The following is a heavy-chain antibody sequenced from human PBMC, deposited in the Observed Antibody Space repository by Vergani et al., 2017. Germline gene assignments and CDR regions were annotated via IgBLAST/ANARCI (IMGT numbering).Heavy chain of an antibody. CDR1: GFTFNSSA. V-gene: IGHV3-23*01. CDR2: IKSNGGGN. CDR3: AKVCGSTSCPYGGGAFDV. D-gene: IGHD2-2*01. J-gene: IGHJ3*01. Sequence: QLLESGGGLIQPGGSLNLSFQASGFTFNSSAMPWVRQAQGRGLEGVPGIKSNGGGNSYADSVRGRFTISRDNSKKTLYLQITDLRAKDTATYYCAKVCGSTSCPYGGGAFDVWGHGTMVTVSS.